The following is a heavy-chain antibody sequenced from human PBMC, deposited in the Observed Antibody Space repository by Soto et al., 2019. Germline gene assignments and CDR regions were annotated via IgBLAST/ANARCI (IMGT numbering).Heavy chain of an antibody. D-gene: IGHD1-26*01. CDR3: ARRGSGSYYDY. CDR1: GFTFSSYA. Sequence: EVQLLESGGGLVQPGGSLRLSCAASGFTFSSYAMRWVRQAPGKGLEWVSAISGSGGSKYYADSVKGRFTISRDNSKNPLYLQMNSLRAEDTAVYYCARRGSGSYYDYWGQGTLVTVSS. CDR2: ISGSGGSK. J-gene: IGHJ4*02. V-gene: IGHV3-23*01.